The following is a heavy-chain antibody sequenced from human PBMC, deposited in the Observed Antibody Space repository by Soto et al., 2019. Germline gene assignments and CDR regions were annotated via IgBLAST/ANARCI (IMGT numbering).Heavy chain of an antibody. CDR2: IYYSGST. V-gene: IGHV4-30-4*01. CDR1: GGSISTGDYY. D-gene: IGHD3-3*01. CDR3: ARDFWSGSSHWYFDL. J-gene: IGHJ2*01. Sequence: QVQLQESGSGLVRPSQTLSLTCTVSGGSISTGDYYWSWIRQPPGKGLEWIGYIYYSGSTYYNPSLKSRVSISVDTSKNQFSLKLTSVTAADTAVYYCARDFWSGSSHWYFDLWGRGTLVTVSS.